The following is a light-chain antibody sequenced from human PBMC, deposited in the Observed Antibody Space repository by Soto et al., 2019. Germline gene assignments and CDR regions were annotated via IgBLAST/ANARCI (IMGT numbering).Light chain of an antibody. CDR1: QTIGAN. Sequence: DIQMTPSPCSLSASVGDRGTITFRASQTIGANLNWYRQKLGKAPTLLIYDASTLQSGVPSRFSGLGSGTDFALTITSLQPDDSATYYCQQSYTTVYTFGQGTKVDIK. V-gene: IGKV1-39*01. CDR2: DAS. J-gene: IGKJ2*01. CDR3: QQSYTTVYT.